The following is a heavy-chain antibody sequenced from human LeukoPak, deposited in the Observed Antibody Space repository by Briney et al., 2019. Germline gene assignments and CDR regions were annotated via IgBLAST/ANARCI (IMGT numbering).Heavy chain of an antibody. J-gene: IGHJ5*02. CDR1: GFTFSSYA. CDR2: ISGSGGST. V-gene: IGHV3-23*01. D-gene: IGHD3-9*01. Sequence: GGSLRLSCAASGFTFSSYAMSWVRQAPGKGLEWVSAISGSGGSTYYADSVKGRFTISRDNSKNTLYLQMNSLRAEDTAVYYCAREVGYYDILTGYYKSRFDPWGQGTLVTVSS. CDR3: AREVGYYDILTGYYKSRFDP.